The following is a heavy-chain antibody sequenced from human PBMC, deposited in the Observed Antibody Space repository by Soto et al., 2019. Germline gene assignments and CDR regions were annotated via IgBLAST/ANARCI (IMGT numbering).Heavy chain of an antibody. CDR3: ARTLITGNYFDY. Sequence: SQTLSLTCAISGDSVSGNTASWNWIRQSPSRGLEWLGRTYFRSKWYNDYAVSVKSRIIINPDTSNNQFSLNLTSVTAADTAVYYCARTLITGNYFDYWGQGTLVTVSS. CDR2: TYFRSKWYN. V-gene: IGHV6-1*01. D-gene: IGHD1-20*01. J-gene: IGHJ4*02. CDR1: GDSVSGNTAS.